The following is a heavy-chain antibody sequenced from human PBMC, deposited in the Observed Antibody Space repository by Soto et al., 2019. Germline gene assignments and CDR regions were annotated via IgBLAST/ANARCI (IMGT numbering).Heavy chain of an antibody. CDR3: AKDPRIQLWYNYYGMDV. V-gene: IGHV3-23*01. Sequence: GGSLRLSCAASGFTFSSYAMSWVRQAPGKGLEWVSAISGSGGSTYYADSVKGRFTISRDNSKNTLYLQMNSLRAEDTAVYYCAKDPRIQLWYNYYGMDVWGQGTTVTVSS. D-gene: IGHD5-18*01. J-gene: IGHJ6*02. CDR2: ISGSGGST. CDR1: GFTFSSYA.